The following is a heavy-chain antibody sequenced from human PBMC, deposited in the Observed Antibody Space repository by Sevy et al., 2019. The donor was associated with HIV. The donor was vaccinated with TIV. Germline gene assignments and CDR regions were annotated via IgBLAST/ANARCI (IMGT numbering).Heavy chain of an antibody. V-gene: IGHV1-2*04. Sequence: ASVKVSCKASGYTLTDYYMHWVRQAPGQGLEWRGWIDPSSGDTNYAQNFQGWVTMTRATSISTAYMELGRLRSDDTAVYYCARGISVDNYYYTMDVWCQGTTVTVSS. D-gene: IGHD3-3*02. CDR3: ARGISVDNYYYTMDV. CDR2: IDPSSGDT. CDR1: GYTLTDYY. J-gene: IGHJ6*02.